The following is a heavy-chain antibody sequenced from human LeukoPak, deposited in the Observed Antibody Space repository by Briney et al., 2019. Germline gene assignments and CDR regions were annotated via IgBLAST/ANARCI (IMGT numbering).Heavy chain of an antibody. CDR1: GGSISSYY. D-gene: IGHD6-19*01. Sequence: PSETLSLTCTVSGGSISSYYWSWIRQPAGKGLEWIGRIYTSGSTNYNPSLKSRVTMSVDTSKNQFSLKLSSVTAADTAVYYCARVRLGIAVAGKYYYYYMDVWGKGTTVTVSS. CDR3: ARVRLGIAVAGKYYYYYMDV. J-gene: IGHJ6*03. CDR2: IYTSGST. V-gene: IGHV4-4*07.